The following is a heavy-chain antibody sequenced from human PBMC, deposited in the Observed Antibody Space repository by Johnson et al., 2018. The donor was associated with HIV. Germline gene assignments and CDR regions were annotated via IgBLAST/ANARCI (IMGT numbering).Heavy chain of an antibody. D-gene: IGHD6-6*01. CDR1: GFTFSSYD. V-gene: IGHV3-30*04. CDR2: ISYDGSNK. CDR3: ARDGSSSFDAFDI. Sequence: QVQLVESGGGVVQPGRSLRLSCAASGFTFSSYDMHWVRQAPGKGLEWVADISYDGSNKYYADSVKGRFTISRDNSKNTLYLQMNSLRAEDTAVYYCARDGSSSFDAFDIWGQGTMVTVSS. J-gene: IGHJ3*02.